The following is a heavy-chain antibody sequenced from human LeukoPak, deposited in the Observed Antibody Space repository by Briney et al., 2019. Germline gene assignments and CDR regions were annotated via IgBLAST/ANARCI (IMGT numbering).Heavy chain of an antibody. CDR1: GYTLTELS. Sequence: ASVKVSCKVSGYTLTELSMHWVRQAPGKGLEWMGGFDPEDGETIYAQKFQGRVTITRNTSISTAYMELSSLRSEDTAAYYCARKNYDILTGYYYMDVWGKGTTVTVSS. D-gene: IGHD3-9*01. CDR3: ARKNYDILTGYYYMDV. CDR2: FDPEDGET. J-gene: IGHJ6*03. V-gene: IGHV1-24*01.